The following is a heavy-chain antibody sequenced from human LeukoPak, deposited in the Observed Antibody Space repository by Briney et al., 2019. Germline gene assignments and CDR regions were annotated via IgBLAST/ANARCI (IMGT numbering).Heavy chain of an antibody. D-gene: IGHD2/OR15-2a*01. V-gene: IGHV1-46*01. CDR1: GYTFTNNY. CDR3: ARNISQGDSAWWSAP. CDR2: INPSGDNT. J-gene: IGHJ5*02. Sequence: GASVKVSCKASGYTFTNNYMHWVRQAPGQGLEWMGIINPSGDNTWYAQKFQGRVTMTRDMATSTDYMEVSSLKSEDTAVYYCARNISQGDSAWWSAPWGQGTLVTVSS.